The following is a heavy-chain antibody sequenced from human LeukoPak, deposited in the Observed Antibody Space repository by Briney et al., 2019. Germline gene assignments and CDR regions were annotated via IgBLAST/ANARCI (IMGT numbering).Heavy chain of an antibody. D-gene: IGHD3-3*01. CDR1: GGTFSSYT. CDR3: ASLVTIFGVVTHDAFDI. CDR2: IIPILCIA. Sequence: SVKVSCKASGGTFSSYTISWVRQAPGQGRVGMGRIIPILCIANYAQKFQGRVTITADKSTSTAYMELSSLRSEDTAVYYCASLVTIFGVVTHDAFDIWGQGTMVTVSS. J-gene: IGHJ3*02. V-gene: IGHV1-69*02.